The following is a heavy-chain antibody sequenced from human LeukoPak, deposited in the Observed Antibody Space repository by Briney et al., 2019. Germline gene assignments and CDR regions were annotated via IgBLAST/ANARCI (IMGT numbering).Heavy chain of an antibody. CDR3: ARAGQWLVQENWFDP. V-gene: IGHV3-7*01. CDR1: GFTFSSYC. CDR2: INQDGSEK. Sequence: GGSLRLSCAASGFTFSSYCMSWVRQAPGKGLEWVANINQDGSEKYYVDSVKGRFTISRDNAKNSLYLQMNSLRAEDTAVYYCARAGQWLVQENWFDPWGQGTLVTVSS. D-gene: IGHD6-19*01. J-gene: IGHJ5*02.